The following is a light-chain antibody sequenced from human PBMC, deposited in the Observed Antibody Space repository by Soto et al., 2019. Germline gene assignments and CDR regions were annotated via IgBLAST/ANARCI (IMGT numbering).Light chain of an antibody. CDR3: QQRSNWPPFVT. CDR1: QRVSSY. V-gene: IGKV3-11*01. CDR2: DAS. J-gene: IGKJ2*01. Sequence: EIVLTQSPATLSLSPGERATLSCRASQRVSSYLAWYQQKPGQAPRLLIYDASNRATGIPARFSGSGSGTDFTLTISSLEPEDFAVYYCQQRSNWPPFVTFGQGTKLEIK.